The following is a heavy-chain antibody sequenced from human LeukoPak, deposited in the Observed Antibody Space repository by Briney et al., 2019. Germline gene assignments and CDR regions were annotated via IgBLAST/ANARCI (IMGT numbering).Heavy chain of an antibody. CDR3: ARGDCSSASCPPHYYYMDV. CDR2: IYYIGST. Sequence: SETPSLTCTVSGGSISPYYWSWIRQPPGKGLEWIGNIYYIGSTNYNPSLKSRVTISVDVSKNQVSLKLSSVTAADTAVYYCARGDCSSASCPPHYYYMDVWGKGTTVTVSS. D-gene: IGHD2-2*01. J-gene: IGHJ6*03. CDR1: GGSISPYY. V-gene: IGHV4-59*01.